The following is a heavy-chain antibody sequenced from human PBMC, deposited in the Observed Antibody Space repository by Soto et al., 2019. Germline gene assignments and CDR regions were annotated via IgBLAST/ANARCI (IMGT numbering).Heavy chain of an antibody. CDR2: ITPMFGTP. V-gene: IGHV1-69*13. CDR1: GGTFSSYT. D-gene: IGHD3-22*01. J-gene: IGHJ4*02. CDR3: ARDGTLYDSRAYYYLY. Sequence: SVKVSCKASGGTFSSYTITWVRQAPGQGLEWVGGITPMFGTPNYAQKFRGRVTITADESTNTAYMEVSSLRSEDTAMYFCARDGTLYDSRAYYYLYWGQGTLVTVSS.